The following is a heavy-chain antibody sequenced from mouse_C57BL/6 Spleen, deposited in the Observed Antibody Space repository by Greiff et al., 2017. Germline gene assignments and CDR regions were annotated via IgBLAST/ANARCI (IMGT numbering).Heavy chain of an antibody. Sequence: QVQLQQSGPGLVQPSQSLSITCTVSGFSLTSYGVHWVRQSPGKGLEWLGVIWRGGSTDYNAAFISRLSISKDNSKSQVFFKMNSLQADDTAIYYCARYDYDGGFADWGQGTLVTVSA. CDR2: IWRGGST. CDR3: ARYDYDGGFAD. D-gene: IGHD2-4*01. V-gene: IGHV2-2*01. CDR1: GFSLTSYG. J-gene: IGHJ3*01.